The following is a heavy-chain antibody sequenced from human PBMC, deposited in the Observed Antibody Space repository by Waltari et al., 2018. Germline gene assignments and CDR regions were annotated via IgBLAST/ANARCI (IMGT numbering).Heavy chain of an antibody. V-gene: IGHV4-61*09. D-gene: IGHD6-6*01. J-gene: IGHJ2*01. Sequence: QVQLQESGPGLVKPSQTLSLTCTVSGGSISSGSYYWSWIRQPAGKGLEWIGYIYTSGSTNYNPSLKSRVTISVDTSKNQFSLKLSSVTAADTAVYYCATRFYSSSSEFVLWGRGTLVTVSS. CDR1: GGSISSGSYY. CDR2: IYTSGST. CDR3: ATRFYSSSSEFVL.